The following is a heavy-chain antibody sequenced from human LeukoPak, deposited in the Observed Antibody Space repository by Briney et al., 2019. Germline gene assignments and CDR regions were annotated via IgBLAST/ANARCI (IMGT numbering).Heavy chain of an antibody. CDR3: ARVTGASTFDY. V-gene: IGHV4-61*08. J-gene: IGHJ4*02. Sequence: SETLSLTCTVSGGSISSGGYYWSWIRQPPGKGLEWIGYIYYSGSTNYNPSLKSRVTISVDTSKNQFSLKLSSVTAADTAVYYCARVTGASTFDYWGQGTLVTVSS. CDR2: IYYSGST. D-gene: IGHD1-26*01. CDR1: GGSISSGGYY.